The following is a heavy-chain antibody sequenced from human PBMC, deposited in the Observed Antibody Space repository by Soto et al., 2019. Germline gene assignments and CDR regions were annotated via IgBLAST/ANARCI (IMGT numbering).Heavy chain of an antibody. J-gene: IGHJ4*02. CDR1: GFTFSSYA. V-gene: IGHV3-23*01. Sequence: PGGSLRLSCAASGFTFSSYAMSWVRQAPGKGLEWVSAISGSGGSTYYADSVKGRFTISRDNSKNTLYLQMSSLRAEDTAVYYCAKVRGSIVGATRLGYWGQGTLVTVSS. D-gene: IGHD1-26*01. CDR2: ISGSGGST. CDR3: AKVRGSIVGATRLGY.